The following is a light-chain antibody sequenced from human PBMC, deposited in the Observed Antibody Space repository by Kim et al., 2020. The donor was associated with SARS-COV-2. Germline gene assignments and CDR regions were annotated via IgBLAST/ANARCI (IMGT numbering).Light chain of an antibody. CDR3: HQYYSVPYT. V-gene: IGKV4-1*01. CDR2: WAS. J-gene: IGKJ2*01. Sequence: DIVMTQSPDSLAVSLGERAAINCKSSQSVFFSSNNKNYLAWYQQKPGHPPKLLVYWASTRASGVPDRFSGSGSGTDFTLTISSLQAEDVADYYCHQYYSVPYTFGQGTKLEI. CDR1: QSVFFSSNNKNY.